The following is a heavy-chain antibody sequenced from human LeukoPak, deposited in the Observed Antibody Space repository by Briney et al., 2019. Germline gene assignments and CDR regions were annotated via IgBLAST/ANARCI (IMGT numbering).Heavy chain of an antibody. Sequence: GGSLRLFCAASGFNFTVRQAPGKGLEWVSLISGNGGYTFYADSVKGRFTTSRDNSKNSLYLQMNSLRTEDTALYYCAKDFYYWGQGTLVTVSS. V-gene: IGHV3-43*02. J-gene: IGHJ4*02. CDR2: ISGNGGYT. CDR1: GFN. CDR3: AKDFYY.